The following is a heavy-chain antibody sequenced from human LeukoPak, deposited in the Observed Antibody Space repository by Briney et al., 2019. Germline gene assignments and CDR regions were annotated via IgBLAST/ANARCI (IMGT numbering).Heavy chain of an antibody. Sequence: ASVTVSCKAPGYTFTNYIIHWVRQAPGQRLEWMGWINAGNGDTEYSQKFQGRVTSTRDTSASTAYLDLSSLRSEDTAIYYCARVVTRLREGAYQYDLDVWGPGTTVTVSS. CDR1: GYTFTNYI. CDR3: ARVVTRLREGAYQYDLDV. V-gene: IGHV1-3*01. CDR2: INAGNGDT. J-gene: IGHJ6*02. D-gene: IGHD3-16*01.